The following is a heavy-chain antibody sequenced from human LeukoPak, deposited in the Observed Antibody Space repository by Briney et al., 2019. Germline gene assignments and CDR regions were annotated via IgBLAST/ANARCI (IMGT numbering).Heavy chain of an antibody. V-gene: IGHV3-23*03. Sequence: GGSLRLSCAASGFTFSSYAMNWVRQAPGKGLEWVSVIYSGGRTYYADSVKGRFTISRDNSKNSLYLQMNSLRAEDTAVYYCVRDDDRPDNGLDYWGQGTLVTVSS. CDR1: GFTFSSYA. CDR2: IYSGGRT. D-gene: IGHD3-22*01. CDR3: VRDDDRPDNGLDY. J-gene: IGHJ4*02.